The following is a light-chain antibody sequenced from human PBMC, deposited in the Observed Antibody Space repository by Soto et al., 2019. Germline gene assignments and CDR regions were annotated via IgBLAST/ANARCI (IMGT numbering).Light chain of an antibody. CDR3: QQFGSSVT. Sequence: VLTQSPGTLSLSPGKRATLSCRASQSISSSYLAWYQQKPGQAPRLLIYDASNRATGIPARFSGSGSGTDFTLTISRLEPEDFAVYDCQQFGSSVTFGQATRLEIK. CDR2: DAS. CDR1: QSISSSY. J-gene: IGKJ5*01. V-gene: IGKV3-20*01.